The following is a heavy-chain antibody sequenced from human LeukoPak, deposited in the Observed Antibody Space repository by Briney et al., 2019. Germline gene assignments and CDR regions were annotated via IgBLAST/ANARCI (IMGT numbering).Heavy chain of an antibody. CDR1: GGTFSSYT. J-gene: IGHJ4*02. V-gene: IGHV1-69*02. CDR2: IIPILGIA. CDR3: ASEMVYAADY. Sequence: ASVKVSCKASGGTFSSYTISWVRQAPGQGLEWMGRIIPILGIANHAQKFQGRVTITADKSTSTAYMELSSLRSEDTAVYYCASEMVYAADYWGQGTLVTVSS. D-gene: IGHD2-8*01.